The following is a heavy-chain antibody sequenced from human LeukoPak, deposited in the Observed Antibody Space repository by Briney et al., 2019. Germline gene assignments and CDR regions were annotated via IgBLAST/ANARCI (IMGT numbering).Heavy chain of an antibody. CDR3: ASLTTVTQGYFDS. Sequence: PSETLSLTRTVSGGSITSYYWSWIRQPPGKGLEWIGYIYYSGSTNYNPSLKSRLTISVDASKNQFSLKLSSVTATDTAVYYCASLTTVTQGYFDSWGQGTMLADSS. J-gene: IGHJ4*02. CDR1: GGSITSYY. D-gene: IGHD4-17*01. CDR2: IYYSGST. V-gene: IGHV4-59*08.